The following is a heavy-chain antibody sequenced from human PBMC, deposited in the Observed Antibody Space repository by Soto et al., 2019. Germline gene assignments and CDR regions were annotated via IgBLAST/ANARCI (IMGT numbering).Heavy chain of an antibody. CDR3: ARDLGYCSSTSCYVAAFDI. Sequence: GGSLRLSCAASGFTFSSYAMSWVRQAPGKGLEWVSTISGSGGSTYYAASVKGRFTISRDNSKNTLYLQMNSLRAEDMAVYYCARDLGYCSSTSCYVAAFDIWGQGTMVTVSS. J-gene: IGHJ3*02. V-gene: IGHV3-23*01. CDR1: GFTFSSYA. CDR2: ISGSGGST. D-gene: IGHD2-2*01.